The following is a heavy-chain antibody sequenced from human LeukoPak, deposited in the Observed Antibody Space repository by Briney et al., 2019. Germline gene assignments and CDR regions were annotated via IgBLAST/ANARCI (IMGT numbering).Heavy chain of an antibody. Sequence: PSETLSLTCAVYGVSFSGYYWSWIRQPPGKGLEWIGEINHSGSTNYNPSLKSRVTISVDTSKNQFSLKLSSVTAADTAVYYCARGRIGYCSSTSCYGVRYFDYWGQGTLVTVSS. V-gene: IGHV4-34*01. CDR1: GVSFSGYY. CDR3: ARGRIGYCSSTSCYGVRYFDY. D-gene: IGHD2-2*01. CDR2: INHSGST. J-gene: IGHJ4*02.